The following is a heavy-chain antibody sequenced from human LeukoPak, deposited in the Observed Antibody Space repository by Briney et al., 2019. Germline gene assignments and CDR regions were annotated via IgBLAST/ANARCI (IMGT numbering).Heavy chain of an antibody. CDR3: ARDVGELYYYYGMDV. J-gene: IGHJ6*02. D-gene: IGHD3-10*01. V-gene: IGHV3-30*03. CDR2: ISYDGSNK. Sequence: PGGSLRLSCAASGFILSSYGMHWVRQAPGKGLEWVAVISYDGSNKYYRDSVKGRYTISRDNSKNTLYLQMNSLRAEDTAVYYCARDVGELYYYYGMDVWGQGTTVTVSS. CDR1: GFILSSYG.